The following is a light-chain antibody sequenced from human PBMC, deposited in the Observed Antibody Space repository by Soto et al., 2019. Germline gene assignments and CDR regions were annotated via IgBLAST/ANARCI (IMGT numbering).Light chain of an antibody. CDR2: NNN. V-gene: IGLV1-44*01. CDR1: SSNIGSSS. CDR3: AAWDVSLNGLYV. Sequence: QSVLTQPPSASGTPGQRVTISCSGSSSNIGSSSVNWYQQLPGTAPKLLIYNNNQWPSGVPDRFSGSESGTSASLAISGLQSEDEADYYCAAWDVSLNGLYVFGTGTKLTVL. J-gene: IGLJ1*01.